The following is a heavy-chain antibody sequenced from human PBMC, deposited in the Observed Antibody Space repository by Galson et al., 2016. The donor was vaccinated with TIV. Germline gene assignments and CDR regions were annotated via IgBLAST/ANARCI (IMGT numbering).Heavy chain of an antibody. CDR1: GYTFTHYY. CDR2: INPDSGGT. D-gene: IGHD2-21*02. V-gene: IGHV1-2*06. J-gene: IGHJ4*02. CDR3: TRDLDSTVTAPFDY. Sequence: SVKVSCKASGYTFTHYYMHWVRQAPGQGPEWMGRINPDSGGTDYAQKFQGRVTMTRDTSIRAAYMELNSLKSDDTAVYYCTRDLDSTVTAPFDYWGQGTLVTVSS.